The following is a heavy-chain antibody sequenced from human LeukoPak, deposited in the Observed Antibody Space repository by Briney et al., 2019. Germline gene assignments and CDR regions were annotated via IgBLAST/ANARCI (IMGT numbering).Heavy chain of an antibody. J-gene: IGHJ4*01. CDR2: ISYDGSNK. V-gene: IGHV3-30*01. Sequence: EAGRSLRLSCAASGFTFSSYAMHWVRQAPGKGLEWVAVISYDGSNKYYADSVKGRFTISRDNSKNPLYLQMNRLRAEDTGVYYCARDRYYGSSGYNRGANYFDYWGQGTLVTVSS. CDR3: ARDRYYGSSGYNRGANYFDY. D-gene: IGHD3-22*01. CDR1: GFTFSSYA.